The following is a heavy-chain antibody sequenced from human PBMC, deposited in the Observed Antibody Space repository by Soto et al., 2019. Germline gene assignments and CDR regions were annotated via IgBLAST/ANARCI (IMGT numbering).Heavy chain of an antibody. CDR2: IIPIFGTA. V-gene: IGHV1-69*01. Sequence: QVQLVQSGAEVKKPGSSVKVSCKASGGTFSSYAISWVRQAPGQGLEWMGGIIPIFGTANYAQKFQGRVTTTADESTSTAYMELSSLRSEDTAVYYCATPWDDYGDYGSPGGTFDIWGQGTMVTVSS. J-gene: IGHJ3*02. CDR1: GGTFSSYA. CDR3: ATPWDDYGDYGSPGGTFDI. D-gene: IGHD4-17*01.